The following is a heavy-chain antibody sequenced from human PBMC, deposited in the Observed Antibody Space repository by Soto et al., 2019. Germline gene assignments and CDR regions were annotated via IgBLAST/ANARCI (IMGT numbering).Heavy chain of an antibody. CDR1: GFTFSSYA. CDR2: ISYDGSNK. V-gene: IGHV3-30-3*01. J-gene: IGHJ6*02. CDR3: ARDIHDYDRHYYYGMDV. Sequence: QVQLVESGGGVVQPGRSLRLSCAASGFTFSSYAMHWVRQAPGKGLEWVAVISYDGSNKYYADSVKGRFTISRDNSKNPLYLQMNSLRAEDTAVYYCARDIHDYDRHYYYGMDVWGQGTTVTVSS. D-gene: IGHD4-17*01.